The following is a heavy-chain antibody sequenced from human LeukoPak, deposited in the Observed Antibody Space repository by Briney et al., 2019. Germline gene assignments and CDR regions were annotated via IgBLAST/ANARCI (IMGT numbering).Heavy chain of an antibody. J-gene: IGHJ5*02. Sequence: GGSLRLSCAASGFTFRTYWMSWVRQAPGKGLEWVANIKQDGNEKYYVDSVKGRFTISRDNAKNSLDLQMNSLRAEDTAVYYCARVRVAAPGNWFDPWGQGTLVTVSS. CDR3: ARVRVAAPGNWFDP. CDR2: IKQDGNEK. CDR1: GFTFRTYW. D-gene: IGHD2-15*01. V-gene: IGHV3-7*01.